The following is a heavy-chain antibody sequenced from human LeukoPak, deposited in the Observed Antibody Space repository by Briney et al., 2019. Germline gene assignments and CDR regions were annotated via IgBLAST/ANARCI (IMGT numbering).Heavy chain of an antibody. Sequence: ASVKVSCKASGCTFTSYYMHWVRQAPGQGLEWMGIINPSGGSTSYAQKFQGRVTMTRDTSTSTVYMELSSLRSEDTAVYYCALSGSSTSFDYWGQGTLVTVSS. V-gene: IGHV1-46*01. D-gene: IGHD1-26*01. CDR1: GCTFTSYY. CDR2: INPSGGST. CDR3: ALSGSSTSFDY. J-gene: IGHJ4*02.